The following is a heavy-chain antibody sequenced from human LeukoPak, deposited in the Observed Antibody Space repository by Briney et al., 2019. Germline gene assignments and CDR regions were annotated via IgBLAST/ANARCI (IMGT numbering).Heavy chain of an antibody. CDR3: ARGRVRFGEFSDAFDS. CDR1: GYTFSNYG. D-gene: IGHD3-10*01. V-gene: IGHV1-18*04. Sequence: ASVKVSCKASGYTFSNYGITWVRKAPGQGLEWMGWISGYNGNTKSAQKFQGRLAMTRDTSTSTAYMELGSLTSEDTALYYCARGRVRFGEFSDAFDSWGQGTLITVSS. CDR2: ISGYNGNT. J-gene: IGHJ4*02.